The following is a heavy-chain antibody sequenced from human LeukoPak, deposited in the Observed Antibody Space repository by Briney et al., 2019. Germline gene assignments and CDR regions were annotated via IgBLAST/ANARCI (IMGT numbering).Heavy chain of an antibody. Sequence: PGGSLRLSCAASGFTFSSYSMNWVRQAPGKGLEWVSSISSSSSYIYYADSVKGRFTISRDNAKNSLYLQMNSLRAEDTAVYYCARAYGSGSYCPNYWGRDPWSPSPQ. D-gene: IGHD3-10*01. CDR1: GFTFSSYS. V-gene: IGHV3-21*01. J-gene: IGHJ4*02. CDR2: ISSSSSYI. CDR3: ARAYGSGSYCPNY.